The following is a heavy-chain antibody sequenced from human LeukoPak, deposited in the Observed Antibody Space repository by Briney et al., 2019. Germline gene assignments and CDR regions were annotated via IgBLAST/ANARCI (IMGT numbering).Heavy chain of an antibody. D-gene: IGHD3-3*01. CDR3: AKSSVAPRFGVVEAAVAFDI. J-gene: IGHJ3*02. Sequence: PGGSLRLSCAASGFTFSSYGMHWVRQAPGKGLEWVAFIRYDGSNKYYADSVKGRFTISRDNSKNTLYLQMNSLRAEDTAVYYCAKSSVAPRFGVVEAAVAFDIWGQGTMVTVSS. CDR2: IRYDGSNK. CDR1: GFTFSSYG. V-gene: IGHV3-30*02.